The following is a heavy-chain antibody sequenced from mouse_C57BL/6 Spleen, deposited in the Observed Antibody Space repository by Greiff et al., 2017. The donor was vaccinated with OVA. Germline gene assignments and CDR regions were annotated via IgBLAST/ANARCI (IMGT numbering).Heavy chain of an antibody. CDR2: IHPNSGST. V-gene: IGHV1-64*01. CDR1: GYTFTSYW. CDR3: ARWSYYAMDY. Sequence: VKLVESGAELVKPGASVKLSCKASGYTFTSYWMHWVKQRPGQGLEWIGMIHPNSGSTNYNEKFKSKATLTVDKSSSTAYMQLSSLTSEDSAVYYCARWSYYAMDYWGQGTSVTVSS. J-gene: IGHJ4*01.